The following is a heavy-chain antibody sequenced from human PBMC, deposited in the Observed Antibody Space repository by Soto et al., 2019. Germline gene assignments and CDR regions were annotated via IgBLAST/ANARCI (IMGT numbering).Heavy chain of an antibody. CDR1: GFTFSSYN. Sequence: GGSLRLSCAASGFTFSSYNMNWVRQAPGKGLEWVSYITSSSTIYYADSVKGRFSISRDSAKNSLYLQMNSLRVEDTAVYYCARGDKNYYYYYMDVWGKGTTVTVSS. J-gene: IGHJ6*03. V-gene: IGHV3-48*01. CDR3: ARGDKNYYYYYMDV. CDR2: ITSSSTI.